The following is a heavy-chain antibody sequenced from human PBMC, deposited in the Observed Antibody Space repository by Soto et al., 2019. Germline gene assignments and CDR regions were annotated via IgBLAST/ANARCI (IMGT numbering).Heavy chain of an antibody. V-gene: IGHV1-58*01. CDR3: AADMRRGSY. J-gene: IGHJ4*02. Sequence: EASVKVSCKASGFTFTSSAVQCVRQARGQRLEWIGWIVVGSGNTNYAQKFQERVTITRDMSTSTAYMELSSLRSEDTAVYYCAADMRRGSYWGQGTLVTVSS. CDR2: IVVGSGNT. D-gene: IGHD3-16*01. CDR1: GFTFTSSA.